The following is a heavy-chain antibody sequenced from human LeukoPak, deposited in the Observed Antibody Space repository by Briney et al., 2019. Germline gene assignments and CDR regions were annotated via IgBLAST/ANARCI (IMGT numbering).Heavy chain of an antibody. Sequence: PGGSLRLSCAASGFTVSSNYMSWVRQAPGKGLEWVSVIYSGGSTYYADSVKGRFTISRDNSKNTLYLQMNSLRAEDTAVYYCAREMVAVAEYYFDYWGQGTLVTVSS. CDR3: AREMVAVAEYYFDY. V-gene: IGHV3-66*01. J-gene: IGHJ4*02. CDR1: GFTVSSNY. D-gene: IGHD6-19*01. CDR2: IYSGGST.